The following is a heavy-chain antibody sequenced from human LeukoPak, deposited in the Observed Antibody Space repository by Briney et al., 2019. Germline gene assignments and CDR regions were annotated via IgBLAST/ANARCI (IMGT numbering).Heavy chain of an antibody. Sequence: SETLSLTCTVSGVSISSSDYYWGWVRQPPGKGLEWIGSIYYSGRTYYNPPLKSRVTISEDVSKNQFSLKLSSVTAADTAVYYCARHRTAISRYGPYDAFDIWGHGTMVSVSS. D-gene: IGHD5-18*01. CDR3: ARHRTAISRYGPYDAFDI. V-gene: IGHV4-39*01. J-gene: IGHJ3*02. CDR2: IYYSGRT. CDR1: GVSISSSDYY.